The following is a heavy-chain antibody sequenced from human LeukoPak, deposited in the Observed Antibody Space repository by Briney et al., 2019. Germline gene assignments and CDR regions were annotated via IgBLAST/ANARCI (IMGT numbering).Heavy chain of an antibody. CDR2: ISSNGDNT. V-gene: IGHV3-64D*06. CDR1: GFTFSTYV. Sequence: GGSLSLSCSVSGFTFSTYVMHWVRQAPGKGLEYVSAISSNGDNTYYADSVKGRFTISRDNSKNTLYLQMSSLRADDTAVYYCVRGTGYWGQGTLVTVSS. J-gene: IGHJ4*02. CDR3: VRGTGY.